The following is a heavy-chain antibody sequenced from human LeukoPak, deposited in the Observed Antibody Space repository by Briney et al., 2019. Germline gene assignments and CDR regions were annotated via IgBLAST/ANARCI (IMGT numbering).Heavy chain of an antibody. CDR2: ISAYNGNT. J-gene: IGHJ6*03. D-gene: IGHD6-6*01. V-gene: IGHV1-18*01. CDR1: GYTFTSYG. CDR3: AGGSYSSSSGYYYYMDV. Sequence: GASVKVSCKASGYTFTSYGISWVRQAPGQGLEWMGWISAYNGNTNYAQKLQGRVTMTTDTSTSTAYMELRSLRSDDTAVYYCAGGSYSSSSGYYYYMDVWGKGTTVTVSS.